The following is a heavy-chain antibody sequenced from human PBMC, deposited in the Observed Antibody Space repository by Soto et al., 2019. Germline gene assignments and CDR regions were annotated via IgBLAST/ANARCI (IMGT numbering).Heavy chain of an antibody. D-gene: IGHD3-16*02. J-gene: IGHJ5*02. Sequence: LSLTCPVSGCSITSYYWTWSRQPAGKGLEWIWRIYTSGSTNYNPSLKSRVTMSVDTSKNQFSLKLSSVTAADTDVYYCARDIGGGFEPGGQGTLV. CDR3: ARDIGGGFEP. CDR1: GCSITSYY. CDR2: IYTSGST. V-gene: IGHV4-4*07.